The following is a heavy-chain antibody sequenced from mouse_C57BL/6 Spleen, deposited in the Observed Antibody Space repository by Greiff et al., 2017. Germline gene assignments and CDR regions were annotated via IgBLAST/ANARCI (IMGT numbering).Heavy chain of an antibody. CDR2: ISYDGSN. Sequence: EVKLMESGPGLVKPSQSLSLTCSVTGYSITSGYYWNWIRQFPGNKLEWMGYISYDGSNNYNPSLKNRISITRDTSKNQFFLKLNSVTTEDTATYYCAREKITTVVGGFDYWGQGTTLTVSS. CDR3: AREKITTVVGGFDY. CDR1: GYSITSGYY. J-gene: IGHJ2*01. V-gene: IGHV3-6*01. D-gene: IGHD1-1*01.